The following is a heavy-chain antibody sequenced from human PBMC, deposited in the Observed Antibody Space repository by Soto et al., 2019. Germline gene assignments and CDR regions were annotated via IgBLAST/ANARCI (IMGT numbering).Heavy chain of an antibody. CDR2: INPNSGGT. CDR1: GYRFTGYG. Sequence: ASVKVSCKASGYRFTGYGLHWVRQAPGQGLQWMGWINPNSGGTNYAQKFQGRVTMTRDTSISTAYMELSRLRSDDTAMYYCARRTPNYYDSSGYSSWFDPWGQGTLVTVSS. J-gene: IGHJ5*02. D-gene: IGHD3-22*01. CDR3: ARRTPNYYDSSGYSSWFDP. V-gene: IGHV1-2*02.